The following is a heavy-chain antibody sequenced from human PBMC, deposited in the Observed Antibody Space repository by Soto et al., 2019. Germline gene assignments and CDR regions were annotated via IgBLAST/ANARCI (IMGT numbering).Heavy chain of an antibody. CDR1: GFTFDDYA. D-gene: IGHD2-15*01. J-gene: IGHJ4*02. CDR2: SSWNSGSI. CDR3: AKDISHYCSGGSCYSVCCDY. Sequence: EVQLVESGGGLVQPGRSLRLCCAASGFTFDDYAMHWVRQAPGKGLEWVSGSSWNSGSIGYADPVKSPFTISRDNAKNSLYLQMNRLRAEDTALYYCAKDISHYCSGGSCYSVCCDYWGQGTLVTVSS. V-gene: IGHV3-9*01.